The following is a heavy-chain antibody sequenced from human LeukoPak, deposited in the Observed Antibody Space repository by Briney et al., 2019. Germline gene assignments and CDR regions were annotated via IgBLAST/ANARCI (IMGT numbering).Heavy chain of an antibody. J-gene: IGHJ6*02. CDR3: AKITVTTSRAGYYYYGMDV. D-gene: IGHD4-11*01. CDR2: INHSGST. V-gene: IGHV4-34*01. Sequence: RQPXXXXXEWXXEINHSGSTNYNPSLKSRVTISVDTSKNQFSLKLSSVTAADTAVYYCAKITVTTSRAGYYYYGMDVWGQGTTVTVSS.